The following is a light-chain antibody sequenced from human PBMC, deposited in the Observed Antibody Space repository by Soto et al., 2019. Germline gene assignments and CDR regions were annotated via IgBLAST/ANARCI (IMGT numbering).Light chain of an antibody. J-gene: IGLJ1*01. CDR3: SSYTNSATLGV. CDR1: NSDIGGYNL. Sequence: QSALTQPGSVSGSPGQSITIYCTGTNSDIGGYNLVSWFQHHPGKAPKLVIYEVTHRPSGISNRFSGSKSGNTASPTISGLQAEDEASYYCSSYTNSATLGVFGTGTKLTVL. CDR2: EVT. V-gene: IGLV2-14*01.